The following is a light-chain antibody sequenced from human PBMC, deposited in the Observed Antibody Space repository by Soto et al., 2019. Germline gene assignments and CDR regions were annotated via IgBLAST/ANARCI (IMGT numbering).Light chain of an antibody. J-gene: IGLJ2*01. CDR2: ANN. Sequence: QSVLTQPPSVSGAPGQRVTISCTGSTSNIGAGYDVHWYQQVPGTTPKLLIYANNNRPSGVPDLFSGSKSGTSASLVITGLQAEDEADYYCQSYDNSLSGWLFGGGTKLTVL. V-gene: IGLV1-40*01. CDR3: QSYDNSLSGWL. CDR1: TSNIGAGYD.